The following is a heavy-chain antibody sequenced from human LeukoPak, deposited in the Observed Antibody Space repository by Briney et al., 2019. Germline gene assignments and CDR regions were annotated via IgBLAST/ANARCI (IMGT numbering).Heavy chain of an antibody. CDR2: IYHSGST. V-gene: IGHV4-4*02. D-gene: IGHD3-22*01. Sequence: SGTLSLTCAVSGGSISSSNWWSWVRQPPEKGLEWIGEIYHSGSTNYNPSLKSRVTISVDKSKNQFSLKLSSVTAADTAVYYCARLRADTSGYYFDYWGQGTLVTVSS. CDR1: GGSISSSNW. J-gene: IGHJ4*02. CDR3: ARLRADTSGYYFDY.